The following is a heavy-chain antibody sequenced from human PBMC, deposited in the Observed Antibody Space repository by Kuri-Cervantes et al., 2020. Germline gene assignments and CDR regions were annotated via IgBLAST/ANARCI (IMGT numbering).Heavy chain of an antibody. D-gene: IGHD2-2*01. CDR3: TRDAGWIVVVPAANDYYYYYYMDV. J-gene: IGHJ6*03. V-gene: IGHV3-49*04. CDR1: GFAFNKYG. Sequence: GESLKISCAATGFAFNKYGMFWVRQAPGKGLEWVGFIRSKAYGGTTEYAASVKGRFTISRDDSKSIAYLQMNSLKTEDTAVYYCTRDAGWIVVVPAANDYYYYYYMDVWGKGTTVTVSS. CDR2: IRSKAYGGTT.